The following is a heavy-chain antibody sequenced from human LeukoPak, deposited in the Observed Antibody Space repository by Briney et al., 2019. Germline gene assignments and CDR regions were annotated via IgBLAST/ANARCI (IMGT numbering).Heavy chain of an antibody. CDR1: GFTFSSYA. D-gene: IGHD3-10*01. Sequence: GGSLRLSCAASGFTFSSYAMHWVRQAPGKGLEWVAVISYDGSNKYYADSVKGRFTISRDNAKNTLYLQMNSLRAEDTAVYYCASSYYYGSGSFPLWGQGTLVTVSS. CDR2: ISYDGSNK. CDR3: ASSYYYGSGSFPL. V-gene: IGHV3-30*04. J-gene: IGHJ4*02.